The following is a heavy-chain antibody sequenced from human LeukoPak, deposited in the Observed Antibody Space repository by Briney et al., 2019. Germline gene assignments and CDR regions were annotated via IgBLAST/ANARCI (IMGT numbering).Heavy chain of an antibody. Sequence: SETLSLTCAVYGGSFSGYYWSWIRQPPGKGLEWIGEINHSGSTNYNPSLKGRVTISVDTSKNQFSLKLSSVTAADTAVYYCARSFALAGSGSYEFDPWGQGTLVTVSS. D-gene: IGHD3-10*01. V-gene: IGHV4-34*01. CDR1: GGSFSGYY. J-gene: IGHJ5*02. CDR2: INHSGST. CDR3: ARSFALAGSGSYEFDP.